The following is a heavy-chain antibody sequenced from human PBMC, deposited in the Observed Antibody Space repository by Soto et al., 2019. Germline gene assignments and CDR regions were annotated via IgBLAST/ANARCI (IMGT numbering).Heavy chain of an antibody. D-gene: IGHD1-1*01. J-gene: IGHJ4*02. CDR1: GFTFSDYY. V-gene: IGHV3-11*03. Sequence: GGSLRLSCAASGFTFSDYYMSWIRQAPGKGLEWVSYITSSSSYTHYADSVKGRFTISRDNAKNSLYLQMNSLRAEDTAVYYCAGGQDNLAVNFDYWGQGTPVTVSS. CDR3: AGGQDNLAVNFDY. CDR2: ITSSSSYT.